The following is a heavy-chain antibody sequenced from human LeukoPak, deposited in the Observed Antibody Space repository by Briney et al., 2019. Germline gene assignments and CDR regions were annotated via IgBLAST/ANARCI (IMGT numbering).Heavy chain of an antibody. D-gene: IGHD3-3*01. V-gene: IGHV1-69*13. J-gene: IGHJ4*02. CDR1: GGTFSSYA. CDR3: ARLLHDFWSGYVGRTFDY. Sequence: GASVKVSCKASGGTFSSYAISWVRQAPGQGLEWMGGIIPIFGTANYAQKFQGRVTITADESTSTAYMELSSLRSEDTAVYYCARLLHDFWSGYVGRTFDYWGQGTLVTVSS. CDR2: IIPIFGTA.